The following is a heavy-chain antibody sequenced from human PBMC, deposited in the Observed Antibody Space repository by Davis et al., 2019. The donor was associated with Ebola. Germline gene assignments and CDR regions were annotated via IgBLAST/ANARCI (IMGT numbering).Heavy chain of an antibody. V-gene: IGHV1-18*04. D-gene: IGHD1-1*01. CDR2: INPHNGNT. Sequence: ASVKVSCKASGYTFTHYGITWVRQAPGQGLEWMGWINPHNGNTNYAKNVQGRATMTTDTSTSTAYMEVGSLRSDDTAVYYCARAQFPTTSDNWGQGTLVSVSS. CDR3: ARAQFPTTSDN. CDR1: GYTFTHYG. J-gene: IGHJ4*02.